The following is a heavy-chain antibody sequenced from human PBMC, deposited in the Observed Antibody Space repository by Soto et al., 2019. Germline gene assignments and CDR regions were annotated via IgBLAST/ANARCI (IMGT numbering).Heavy chain of an antibody. D-gene: IGHD2-15*01. Sequence: QVPLVQSGAEVKKPGSSVKVSCKAPGGTFSSYAISWVRQAPGQGLEWMGGIIPIFGTAKYAQKFQGRVTITADESTSTGNMELSSLRSEDTAVYYCARSQGGSSSLDIYYYYYYGMDVWGHGTTVTVSS. CDR1: GGTFSSYA. V-gene: IGHV1-69*01. CDR3: ARSQGGSSSLDIYYYYYYGMDV. J-gene: IGHJ6*02. CDR2: IIPIFGTA.